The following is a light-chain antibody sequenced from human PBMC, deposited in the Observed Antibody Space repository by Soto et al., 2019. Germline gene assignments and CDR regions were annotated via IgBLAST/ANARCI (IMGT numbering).Light chain of an antibody. Sequence: AIRMTQSPSSLSASTGDRVTITCRASQGISSYLAWYQQKPGKAPKLLIYAASTLQSGVPSRFSGSGSGTDFTLTISCLHSEDFATYYCQQYYSYLSITFGQGTRLEIK. CDR3: QQYYSYLSIT. CDR2: AAS. V-gene: IGKV1-8*01. CDR1: QGISSY. J-gene: IGKJ5*01.